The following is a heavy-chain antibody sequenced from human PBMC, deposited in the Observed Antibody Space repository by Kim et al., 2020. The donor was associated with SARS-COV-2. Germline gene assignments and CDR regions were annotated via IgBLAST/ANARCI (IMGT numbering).Heavy chain of an antibody. Sequence: AQKLQGRVTMTTDTSTSTAYMELRSLRSDDTAVYYCARARGGYSYGYADYWGQGTLVTVSS. V-gene: IGHV1-18*01. CDR3: ARARGGYSYGYADY. D-gene: IGHD5-18*01. J-gene: IGHJ4*02.